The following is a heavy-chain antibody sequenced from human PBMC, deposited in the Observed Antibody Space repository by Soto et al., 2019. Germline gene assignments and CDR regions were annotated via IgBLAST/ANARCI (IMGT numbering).Heavy chain of an antibody. V-gene: IGHV4-31*03. CDR2: IYYSGST. CDR3: ARVCGGDCHYGMDF. Sequence: QVQLQESGPGLVKPSQTLSLTCTVSGGSISSGGYYWTWISQHPGKGLEWIGYIYYSGSTYYNPSLKSRVTISVDTSKNQFSLKLSSVTAADTAVYYCARVCGGDCHYGMDFWGHATTVTVSS. J-gene: IGHJ6*02. D-gene: IGHD2-21*02. CDR1: GGSISSGGYY.